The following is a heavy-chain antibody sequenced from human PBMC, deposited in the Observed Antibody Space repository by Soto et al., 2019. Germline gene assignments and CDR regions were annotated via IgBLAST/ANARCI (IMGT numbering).Heavy chain of an antibody. J-gene: IGHJ3*02. CDR1: GYTFTSYG. V-gene: IGHV1-18*01. Sequence: ASVKVSCKASGYTFTSYGISWVRQAPGQGLEWMGWISAYNGNTNYAQKLQGRVTMTTDTSTSTGYMELRSLRSDDTAVYYCARDGRYYDYIWGSLTDAFDIWGQGTMVTVSS. CDR2: ISAYNGNT. CDR3: ARDGRYYDYIWGSLTDAFDI. D-gene: IGHD3-16*01.